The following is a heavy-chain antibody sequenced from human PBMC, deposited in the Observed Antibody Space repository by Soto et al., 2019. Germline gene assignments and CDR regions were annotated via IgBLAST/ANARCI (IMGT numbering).Heavy chain of an antibody. CDR1: GGSFSGYY. Sequence: QVQLQQWGAGLLKPSETLSLTCAVYGGSFSGYYWSWIRQPPGKGLEWIGEINHSGSTNYNPSLKSRVTISVDTSKNQCSLKLSSVTAADTAVYYCARVSGGSGSYYKKAHFDYWGQGTLVTVSS. CDR2: INHSGST. V-gene: IGHV4-34*01. D-gene: IGHD3-10*01. CDR3: ARVSGGSGSYYKKAHFDY. J-gene: IGHJ4*02.